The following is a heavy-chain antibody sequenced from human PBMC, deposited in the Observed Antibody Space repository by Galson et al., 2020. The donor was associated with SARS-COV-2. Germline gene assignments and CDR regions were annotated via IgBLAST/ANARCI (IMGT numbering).Heavy chain of an antibody. Sequence: SETLSLTCTVSGDSINYNHNYWGWIRQPPGKGLEWIGSINYDGSTYHNPSLKSRVTISVDTSRNQFSLKLSSVTAADTAVYYCARDRRNMGFYMDVWGKGTTVTVSS. D-gene: IGHD3-10*01. V-gene: IGHV4-39*02. J-gene: IGHJ6*03. CDR1: GDSINYNHNY. CDR2: INYDGST. CDR3: ARDRRNMGFYMDV.